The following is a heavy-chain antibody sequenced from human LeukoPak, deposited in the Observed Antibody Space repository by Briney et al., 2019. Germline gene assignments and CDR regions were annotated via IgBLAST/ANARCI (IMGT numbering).Heavy chain of an antibody. CDR3: ARDAPQVPAAGVLAS. Sequence: PGGSLTLSCAASGFTFSDNYKSWVRQAPGKGLEWVSVMYSGGDTYYADSVKGRFTFSRDISKNTLYLQMNGLRTEDTAMYYCARDAPQVPAAGVLASWGQGTLVTVSS. D-gene: IGHD6-13*01. CDR1: GFTFSDNY. J-gene: IGHJ4*02. V-gene: IGHV3-53*01. CDR2: MYSGGDT.